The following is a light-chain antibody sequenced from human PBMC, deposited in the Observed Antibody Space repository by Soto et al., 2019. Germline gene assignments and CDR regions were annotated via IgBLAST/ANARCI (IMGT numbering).Light chain of an antibody. J-gene: IGKJ5*01. CDR2: GAS. CDR1: QSVSTF. Sequence: EIVLTQSPATLSLSPGERAILSCRASQSVSTFLAWYQQKPGQAPRLLIYGASTRATDIPARFSGSGSGTEFTLTISSLQSEDFAVYFCQQYNNWPLAFGQGTRLEIK. V-gene: IGKV3-15*01. CDR3: QQYNNWPLA.